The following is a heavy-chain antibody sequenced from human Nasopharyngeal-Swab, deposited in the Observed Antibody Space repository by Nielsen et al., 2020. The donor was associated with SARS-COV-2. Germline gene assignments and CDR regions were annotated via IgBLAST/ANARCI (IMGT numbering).Heavy chain of an antibody. Sequence: ETLSPTCALYGWSFSGYYWSWIRQPPGKGLEWIGEINQSGSTNYNPSLKSRVTISVDTSKNQFSLKLSSVTAADTAVYYCARVTIFGGSYGMDVWGQGTTVTVSS. CDR3: ARVTIFGGSYGMDV. CDR1: GWSFSGYY. D-gene: IGHD3-3*01. V-gene: IGHV4-34*01. CDR2: INQSGST. J-gene: IGHJ6*02.